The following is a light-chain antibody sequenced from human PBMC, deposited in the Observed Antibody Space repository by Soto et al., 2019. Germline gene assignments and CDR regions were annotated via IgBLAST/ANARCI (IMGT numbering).Light chain of an antibody. V-gene: IGLV1-40*01. CDR2: GNS. CDR3: QSYDSSLSGWV. CDR1: SSNIGAGCD. J-gene: IGLJ3*02. Sequence: QPVLTQPPSVSGAPGQRVTISCTESSSNIGAGCDVHWYQQLPGTAPKLLIYGNSNQTSGDPYRLAGSKTGTPASLAIAGLQAEDEADYYCQSYDSSLSGWVFGGGTKLTVL.